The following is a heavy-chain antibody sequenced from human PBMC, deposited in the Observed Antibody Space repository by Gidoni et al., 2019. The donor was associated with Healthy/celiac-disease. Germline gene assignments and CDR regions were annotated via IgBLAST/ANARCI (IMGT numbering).Heavy chain of an antibody. V-gene: IGHV3-23*01. CDR3: AKEIVVVPAAINYYGMDV. D-gene: IGHD2-2*02. Sequence: EVQLLESGGGLVQPGGSLRLSCAASGFTFSSYAMSWVRQAPGKGLEWVSAIRGSGGSTYYADSVKGRFTISRDNSKNTLYLQMNSLRAEDTAVYYCAKEIVVVPAAINYYGMDVWGQGTTVTVSS. J-gene: IGHJ6*02. CDR2: IRGSGGST. CDR1: GFTFSSYA.